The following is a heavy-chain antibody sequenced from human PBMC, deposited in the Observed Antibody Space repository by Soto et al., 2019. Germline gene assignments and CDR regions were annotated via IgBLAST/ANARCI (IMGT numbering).Heavy chain of an antibody. J-gene: IGHJ5*02. Sequence: QVQLQESGPGLVKPSQTLSLTCTVSGASISSGGYYWSWIRQHPGKGLEWIGYIYYSGSTYYNPSLKSRVTISVDTSKNQFSLKLSSVTAADTAVYYCARRAAAGREWLDPWGQGTLVTVSS. CDR2: IYYSGST. CDR3: ARRAAAGREWLDP. V-gene: IGHV4-31*03. CDR1: GASISSGGYY. D-gene: IGHD6-13*01.